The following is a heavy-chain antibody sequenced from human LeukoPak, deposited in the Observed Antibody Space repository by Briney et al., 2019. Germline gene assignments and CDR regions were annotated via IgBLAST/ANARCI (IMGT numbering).Heavy chain of an antibody. V-gene: IGHV3-23*01. CDR1: GFTFSSYA. J-gene: IGHJ4*02. D-gene: IGHD6-19*01. CDR3: ARARRSTGWPFDY. Sequence: PGGSLRLSCVASGFTFSSYAMTWVRQAPGKGLEWVSIVRGSGDSTYYADSMKGRFTISRDNSKNTLFLQINSLRVDDTAVYYCARARRSTGWPFDYWGQGTLVTVSS. CDR2: VRGSGDST.